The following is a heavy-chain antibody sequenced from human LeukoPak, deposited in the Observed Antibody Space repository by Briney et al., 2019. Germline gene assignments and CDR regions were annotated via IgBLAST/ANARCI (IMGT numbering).Heavy chain of an antibody. CDR2: MNPNSGNT. D-gene: IGHD6-13*01. Sequence: GASVKVSCNASGYTFTSYDINWVRQATGQGLEWMGWMNPNSGNTGYAQKFQGRVTMTRNTSISTAYMELSSLRSEDTAVYYCARTHSSSWYDGNYYYYMDVWGKGTTVTVSS. CDR1: GYTFTSYD. V-gene: IGHV1-8*01. J-gene: IGHJ6*03. CDR3: ARTHSSSWYDGNYYYYMDV.